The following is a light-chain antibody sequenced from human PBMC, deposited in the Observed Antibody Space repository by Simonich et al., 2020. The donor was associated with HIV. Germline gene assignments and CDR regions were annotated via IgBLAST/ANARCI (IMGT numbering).Light chain of an antibody. CDR3: QQCNNWPPT. V-gene: IGKV3-15*01. CDR2: GAS. J-gene: IGKJ1*01. Sequence: EIVMTQSPATLSVSPGERATLSCRASESIRSNLTWYQQEPGQAPRLLIYGASTRATGTPARFSGSGSGTESTLTISSMQSEDFAVYYCQQCNNWPPTFGQGTKVEIK. CDR1: ESIRSN.